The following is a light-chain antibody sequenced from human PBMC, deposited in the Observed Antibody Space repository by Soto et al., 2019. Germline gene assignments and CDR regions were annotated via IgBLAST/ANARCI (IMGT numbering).Light chain of an antibody. V-gene: IGKV3-15*01. CDR2: GAS. J-gene: IGKJ1*01. Sequence: EIVMTQSPATLSVSPGERATLSCRASQSISSNLAWYHQKPGQAPRLLNYGASTRATGIPARFSGSGSGTEFTLTISSLQSEDFAVYYCQQYNNWPWTFGQGTKVEIK. CDR1: QSISSN. CDR3: QQYNNWPWT.